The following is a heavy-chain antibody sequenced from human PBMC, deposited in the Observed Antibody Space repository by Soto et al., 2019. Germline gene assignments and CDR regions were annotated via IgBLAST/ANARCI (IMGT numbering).Heavy chain of an antibody. J-gene: IGHJ6*02. Sequence: GASVNVSCKASGFTFTSSAVQWVRQARGQRLEWIGWIVVGSGNTNYAQKFQERVTITRDMSTSTAYMELSSLRSEDTAVYYCANGYDFWSGFKNYGMDVWGQGTKVTVSS. V-gene: IGHV1-58*01. CDR1: GFTFTSSA. D-gene: IGHD3-3*01. CDR2: IVVGSGNT. CDR3: ANGYDFWSGFKNYGMDV.